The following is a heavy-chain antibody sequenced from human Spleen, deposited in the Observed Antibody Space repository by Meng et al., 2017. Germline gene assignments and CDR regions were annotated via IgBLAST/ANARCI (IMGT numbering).Heavy chain of an antibody. J-gene: IGHJ4*02. D-gene: IGHD2/OR15-2a*01. Sequence: QAQLQQWGAGLLKRSEALSLTCAVYGGSFSGYYWSWIRQPPGKVWEWIGEINHRGDTKHNPSLRSRVTISVDTSKNPFSLKLNSVTAADTAVYYCARTRVLYYFDQWGQGTLVTVSS. CDR3: ARTRVLYYFDQ. CDR2: INHRGDT. V-gene: IGHV4-34*02. CDR1: GGSFSGYY.